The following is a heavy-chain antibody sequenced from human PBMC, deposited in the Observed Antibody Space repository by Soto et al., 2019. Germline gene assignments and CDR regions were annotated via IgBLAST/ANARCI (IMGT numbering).Heavy chain of an antibody. CDR3: ARIRPPVEPGLSGYYYYYMDV. Sequence: SGPTLVNPTQTLTLTCTFSGFSLSTSGMCVSWIRQPPGKALEWLARIDWDDDKYYSTSLKTRLTISKDTSKNQVFLTMTNMDPVDTATYYCARIRPPVEPGLSGYYYYYMDVWGKGTTVTVSS. V-gene: IGHV2-70*11. CDR1: GFSLSTSGMC. CDR2: IDWDDDK. J-gene: IGHJ6*03. D-gene: IGHD3-9*01.